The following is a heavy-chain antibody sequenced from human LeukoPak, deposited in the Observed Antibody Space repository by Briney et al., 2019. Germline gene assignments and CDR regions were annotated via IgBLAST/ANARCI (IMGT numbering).Heavy chain of an antibody. D-gene: IGHD3-22*01. Sequence: GGSLRLSCAASGFTVSSNYMSWVRQAPGKGLEWVSVIYSGGSTYYADSVKGRFSISRDNSKNTLYLQMKSLRAEDTAVYYCARGLGDSSGYYFGYFDYWGQGTLVTVSS. CDR1: GFTVSSNY. CDR3: ARGLGDSSGYYFGYFDY. CDR2: IYSGGST. V-gene: IGHV3-66*01. J-gene: IGHJ4*02.